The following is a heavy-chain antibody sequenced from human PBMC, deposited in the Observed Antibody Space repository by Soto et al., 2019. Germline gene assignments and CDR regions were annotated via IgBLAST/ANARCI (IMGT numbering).Heavy chain of an antibody. V-gene: IGHV3-23*01. J-gene: IGHJ4*02. Sequence: GGSLRLSCSASRFTFSDYTMHWVRQAPGKGLEWVSAISAGAGSAFYADPVKGRFTISRDNSKNTLYLQMNSLRAEDTAVYYCAKAPEYSGSYFPVYWGQGTLVTVSS. CDR1: RFTFSDYT. CDR2: ISAGAGSA. D-gene: IGHD1-26*01. CDR3: AKAPEYSGSYFPVY.